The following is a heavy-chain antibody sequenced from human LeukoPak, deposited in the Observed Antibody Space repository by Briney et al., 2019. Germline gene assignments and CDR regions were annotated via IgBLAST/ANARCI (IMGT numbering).Heavy chain of an antibody. D-gene: IGHD1-7*01. CDR3: ARKQTGTMYDV. V-gene: IGHV4-39*07. Sequence: PSETLSLTCIVPGGSISSSSYYWAWIRQSPGKGLEWIGTFSSGGSAYYNPSLKSRVSISKDTSDNQFSLRLYSVTAADTAVYYCARKQTGTMYDVWGQGTQVTVSS. J-gene: IGHJ4*02. CDR2: FSSGGSA. CDR1: GGSISSSSYY.